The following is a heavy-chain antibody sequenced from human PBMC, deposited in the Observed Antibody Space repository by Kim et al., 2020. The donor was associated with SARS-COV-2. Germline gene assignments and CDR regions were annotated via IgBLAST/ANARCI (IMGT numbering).Heavy chain of an antibody. CDR3: ARVGGSITAFDV. CDR1: GFGFSSYG. D-gene: IGHD1-20*01. J-gene: IGHJ3*01. CDR2: VSFDGSDK. V-gene: IGHV3-33*01. Sequence: GGSLRLSCAASGFGFSSYGMHWVRQAPGKGLEWLARVSFDGSDKYYADSVKGRFTISRDNSKNIMYMEMDNLRAGDTAVYYCARVGGSITAFDVWGQGT.